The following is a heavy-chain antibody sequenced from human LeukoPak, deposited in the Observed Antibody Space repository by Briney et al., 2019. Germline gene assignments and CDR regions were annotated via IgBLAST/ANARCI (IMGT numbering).Heavy chain of an antibody. CDR3: ARIASYSSSEGLDY. CDR2: INPDSGGT. V-gene: IGHV1-2*02. J-gene: IGHJ4*02. CDR1: GYTFTGFY. Sequence: ASVKVSCKASGYTFTGFYMHWVRQAPGQGLEWMGWINPDSGGTNYAQKFQGRVTVTRDTSISTAYMELSRLTSDDTAVYYCARIASYSSSEGLDYWGQGTLVTVSS. D-gene: IGHD6-13*01.